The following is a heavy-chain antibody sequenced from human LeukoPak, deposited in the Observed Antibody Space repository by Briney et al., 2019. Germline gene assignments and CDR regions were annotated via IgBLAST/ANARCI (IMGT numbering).Heavy chain of an antibody. V-gene: IGHV4-34*01. CDR1: GGSFSGYY. CDR2: INHSGST. Sequence: SETLSLTCAVYGGSFSGYYWSLIRQPPGKGLEWIGEINHSGSTNYNPSLKSRVTISVDTSKNQFSLKLSSVTAADTAVYYCARGILGPMDVWGQGTTVTVSS. D-gene: IGHD2-8*02. CDR3: ARGILGPMDV. J-gene: IGHJ6*02.